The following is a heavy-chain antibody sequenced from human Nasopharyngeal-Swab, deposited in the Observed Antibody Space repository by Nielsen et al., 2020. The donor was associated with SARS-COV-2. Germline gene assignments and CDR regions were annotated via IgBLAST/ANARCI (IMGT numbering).Heavy chain of an antibody. D-gene: IGHD4-11*01. V-gene: IGHV4-59*01. J-gene: IGHJ4*02. CDR2: INYRGIT. CDR3: ARDQGLQFDH. Sequence: SETLSLSCSVAGGSITIYYWSWIRQPPGKGLEWFGYINYRGITNYNPSLESRVTMSVDTSKNQFSLKLTAMTAADTAVYYGARDQGLQFDHWGQGTLVTVSS. CDR1: GGSITIYY.